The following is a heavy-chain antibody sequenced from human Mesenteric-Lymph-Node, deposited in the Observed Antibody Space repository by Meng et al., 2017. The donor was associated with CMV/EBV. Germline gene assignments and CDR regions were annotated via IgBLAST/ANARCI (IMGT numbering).Heavy chain of an antibody. V-gene: IGHV4-59*01. CDR2: MHYSGST. J-gene: IGHJ4*02. CDR1: GGSISGYH. Sequence: SETLSLTCTVSGGSISGYHWSWIRQPPGKGLEWIGYMHYSGSTNYNPSLKSRVTISVDMSENQFSLKLYSVTAADTAVYFCARASDQYDTSGYLYWGQGNLVTVSS. CDR3: ARASDQYDTSGYLY. D-gene: IGHD3-22*01.